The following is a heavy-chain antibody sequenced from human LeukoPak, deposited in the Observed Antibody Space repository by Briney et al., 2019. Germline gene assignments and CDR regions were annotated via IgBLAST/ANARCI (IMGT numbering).Heavy chain of an antibody. CDR2: IYPGDSDT. Sequence: PGESLKIFCKGSGYSFTTYWIGWVRQMPGKGLEWMGIIYPGDSDTRYSPSFQGQVTISADKSITTAYLQWSSLKASDTAMYYCVRQEKSRAFDIWGQGTMVTVSS. J-gene: IGHJ3*02. V-gene: IGHV5-51*01. CDR1: GYSFTTYW. D-gene: IGHD5-24*01. CDR3: VRQEKSRAFDI.